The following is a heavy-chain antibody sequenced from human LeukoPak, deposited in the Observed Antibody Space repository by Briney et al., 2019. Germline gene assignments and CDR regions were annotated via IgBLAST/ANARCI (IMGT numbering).Heavy chain of an antibody. Sequence: AGSLRLSCAASGSTFSSYWMTWVRQAPGKGLEWVANIKLDGSEIHYLDSVKGRFTISRDNAKNALYLQMNSLRAEDTAVYFCAREAHTFDYWGPGALVTVSS. CDR2: IKLDGSEI. CDR1: GSTFSSYW. J-gene: IGHJ4*02. V-gene: IGHV3-7*01. CDR3: AREAHTFDY.